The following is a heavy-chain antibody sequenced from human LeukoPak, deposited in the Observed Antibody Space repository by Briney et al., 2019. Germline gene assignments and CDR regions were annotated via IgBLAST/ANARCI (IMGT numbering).Heavy chain of an antibody. Sequence: GGSLRLSCSASGFTFGDYAMGWVRQAPGKGLEWVSAIGGRGGSTYYADSVKGRFTISRDNSKNTLYLQMNSLRAEDTAIYYCARSGGTYYYDSSGYYAYWGQGTLVTVSS. J-gene: IGHJ4*02. V-gene: IGHV3-23*01. CDR2: IGGRGGST. D-gene: IGHD3-22*01. CDR1: GFTFGDYA. CDR3: ARSGGTYYYDSSGYYAY.